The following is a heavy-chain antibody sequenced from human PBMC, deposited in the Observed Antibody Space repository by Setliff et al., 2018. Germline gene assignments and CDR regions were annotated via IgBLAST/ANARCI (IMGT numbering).Heavy chain of an antibody. J-gene: IGHJ4*02. CDR3: LRIRLVPHGHS. CDR2: IYTRGST. CDR1: GGSISEANYY. V-gene: IGHV4-61*09. D-gene: IGHD2-15*01. Sequence: SCTVSGGSISEANYYWSWIRQPAGKGLEWIGHIYTRGSTNYNPSLRSRVSISVDTSKNHFSLRLSSVTAADTAVYYCLRIRLVPHGHSWGQGTLGTSPQ.